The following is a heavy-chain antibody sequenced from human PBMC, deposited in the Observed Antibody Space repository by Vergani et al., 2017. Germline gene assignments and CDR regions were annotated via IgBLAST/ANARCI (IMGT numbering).Heavy chain of an antibody. Sequence: QLQLQESGPGLVKPSETLSLTCTVSGGSISSSSYYWGWIRQPPGKGLEWIGSIYYSGSTYYNPSLKSRVTISVDTSKNQFSLKLSSVTAADTAVYYCARASGSYLEGFDYWGQGTLVTVSS. CDR1: GGSISSSSYY. CDR2: IYYSGST. J-gene: IGHJ4*02. V-gene: IGHV4-39*07. D-gene: IGHD1-26*01. CDR3: ARASGSYLEGFDY.